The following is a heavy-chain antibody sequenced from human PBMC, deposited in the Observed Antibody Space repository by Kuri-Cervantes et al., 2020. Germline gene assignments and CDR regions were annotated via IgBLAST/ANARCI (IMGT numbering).Heavy chain of an antibody. CDR1: GFTFDDYA. V-gene: IGHV3-9*01. CDR2: ISWNSGSI. Sequence: SLKISCAASGFTFDDYAMHWVRQAPGKGLEWVSSISWNSGSIGYADSVKGRFTISRDNAKNSLYLQMNSLRAEDTALYYCAKDRAGFLDYWGQGTLVTVSS. J-gene: IGHJ4*02. CDR3: AKDRAGFLDY.